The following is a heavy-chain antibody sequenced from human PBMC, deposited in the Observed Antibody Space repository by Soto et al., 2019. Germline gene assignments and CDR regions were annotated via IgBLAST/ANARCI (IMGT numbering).Heavy chain of an antibody. V-gene: IGHV5-51*01. CDR3: ARHYDILTGHDT. CDR1: GYSFTSYG. Sequence: GASLTHSCNGSGYSFTSYGIGWVRQMPGKGLEWMGIIYPGDSDTRYSPSFQGQVTISADKSISTAYLQWSSLKASDTAMYYCARHYDILTGHDTWGQGTLVSVSS. D-gene: IGHD3-9*01. CDR2: IYPGDSDT. J-gene: IGHJ5*02.